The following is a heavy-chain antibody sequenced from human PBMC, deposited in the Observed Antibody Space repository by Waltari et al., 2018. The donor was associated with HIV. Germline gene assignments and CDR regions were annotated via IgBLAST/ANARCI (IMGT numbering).Heavy chain of an antibody. CDR2: ILYDGSKK. CDR3: ARKYSSSWGAPFDY. V-gene: IGHV3-33*01. D-gene: IGHD6-13*01. Sequence: QVQLVESGGGVVQPGRSLRLSCATSGFTLSSYGMHWVRQAPGKGLEWVTVILYDGSKKYYADSVKVRFTIARDNSKNTLDLQMNSLRIEDTAVYYCARKYSSSWGAPFDYWGQGTLVTVSS. CDR1: GFTLSSYG. J-gene: IGHJ4*02.